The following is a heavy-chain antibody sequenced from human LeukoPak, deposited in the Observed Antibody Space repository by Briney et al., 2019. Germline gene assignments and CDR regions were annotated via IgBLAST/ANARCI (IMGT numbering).Heavy chain of an antibody. J-gene: IGHJ4*02. CDR1: GFTFSSYS. Sequence: PGGSLRLSCAASGFTFSSYSMNWVRQAPGKGLEWVSSISSSSSYIYYADSVKGRFTISRDNAKNSLYLQINSLRAEDTAVYYCAREYCSGGSCSIPFDYWGQGTLVTVSS. V-gene: IGHV3-21*01. D-gene: IGHD2-15*01. CDR2: ISSSSSYI. CDR3: AREYCSGGSCSIPFDY.